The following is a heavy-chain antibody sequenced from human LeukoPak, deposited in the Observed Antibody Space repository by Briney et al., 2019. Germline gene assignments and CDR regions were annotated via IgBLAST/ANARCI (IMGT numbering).Heavy chain of an antibody. CDR1: GGSFSGYY. D-gene: IGHD2-2*02. V-gene: IGHV4-34*01. CDR3: ARRSCSSTSCYRRDAFDI. Sequence: SETLSLTCAVYGGSFSGYYWSWIRQPPGKGLEWIGEINHSGSTNYNPSLKSRVTISVDTSKNQFSLKLSSVTAADTAVYYCARRSCSSTSCYRRDAFDIWGQGTMVTVSS. CDR2: INHSGST. J-gene: IGHJ3*02.